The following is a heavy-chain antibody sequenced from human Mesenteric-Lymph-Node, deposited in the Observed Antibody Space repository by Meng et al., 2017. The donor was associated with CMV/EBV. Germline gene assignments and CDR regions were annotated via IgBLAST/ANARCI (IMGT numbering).Heavy chain of an antibody. J-gene: IGHJ4*02. Sequence: SGAASGFTFSGSSMNWVRQAPGKGLEWVSSNNTSGYIYYADSVKGRFTISRDDPKNSLYLQMNSLRAEDTAVYFCARACGSDCYLSVNWGQGTLVTVSS. CDR1: GFTFSGSS. CDR3: ARACGSDCYLSVN. CDR2: NNTSGYI. D-gene: IGHD2-21*01. V-gene: IGHV3-21*06.